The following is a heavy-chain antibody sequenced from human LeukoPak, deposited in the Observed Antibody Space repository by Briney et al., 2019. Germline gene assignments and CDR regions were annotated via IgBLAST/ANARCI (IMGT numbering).Heavy chain of an antibody. CDR3: AKDGYSGYDVFDC. CDR1: GFTFSSYS. CDR2: ISGSGGST. D-gene: IGHD5-12*01. J-gene: IGHJ4*02. V-gene: IGHV3-23*01. Sequence: QPGGSLRLSCAASGFTFSSYSMNWVRQAPGKGLEWVSTISGSGGSTYYADSVKGRFTISRDKSKNTLYLQMNSLRVEDTAVYYCAKDGYSGYDVFDCWGQGTLVTVSS.